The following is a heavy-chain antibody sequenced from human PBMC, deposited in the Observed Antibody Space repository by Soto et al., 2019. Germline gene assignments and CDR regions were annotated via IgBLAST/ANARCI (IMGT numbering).Heavy chain of an antibody. CDR2: ISSSTTAT. Sequence: GGSLRLSCAASGFAFDNYAMNWVRQTPGRGLEWISFISSSTTATYYADSVKGRFTISRDNARNSLFLHMHSLRDDDTAVYFCARQYLSLGGCCFDPSGQITLVTFSS. V-gene: IGHV3-48*02. J-gene: IGHJ5*02. D-gene: IGHD6-19*01. CDR1: GFAFDNYA. CDR3: ARQYLSLGGCCFDP.